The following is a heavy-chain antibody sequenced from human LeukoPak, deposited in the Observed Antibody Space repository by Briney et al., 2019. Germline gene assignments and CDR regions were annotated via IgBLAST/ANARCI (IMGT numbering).Heavy chain of an antibody. CDR3: ARIVSSSHDC. CDR1: GGSISSYY. J-gene: IGHJ4*02. CDR2: IEHSGST. Sequence: PSETLSLTCTVSGGSISSYYWNWIRQPPGKGLEWIGSIEHSGSTFFNPSLKSRVTISVDTSKNQFSLKLSSVTAADSAVYYCARIVSSSHDCWGQGTLVTVSS. D-gene: IGHD2-2*01. V-gene: IGHV4-59*08.